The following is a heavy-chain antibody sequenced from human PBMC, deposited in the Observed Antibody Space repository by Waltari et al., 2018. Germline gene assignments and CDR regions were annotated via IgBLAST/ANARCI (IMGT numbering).Heavy chain of an antibody. CDR1: GYTFTGYY. D-gene: IGHD1-7*01. CDR2: INPNSGGT. CDR3: ATSDELELRLGFDY. V-gene: IGHV1-2*02. J-gene: IGHJ4*02. Sequence: QVQLVQSGAEVTKPGASVKVSCEASGYTFTGYYMHWVRRAPGQGLEWMGWINPNSGGTNYAQKFQGRFTMTRDTSISTAYMELSRLRSDDTAVYYCATSDELELRLGFDYWGQGTLVTVSS.